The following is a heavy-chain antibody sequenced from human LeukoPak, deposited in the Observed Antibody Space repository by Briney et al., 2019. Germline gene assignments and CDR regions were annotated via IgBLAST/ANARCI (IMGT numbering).Heavy chain of an antibody. D-gene: IGHD2-15*01. CDR2: INWNGGST. CDR3: ARDLVVVAATHDAFDI. Sequence: GGSLRLSCAASGFTFDDYGMSWVRQAPGKGLEWVSGINWNGGSTGYADSVKGRFTISRDNAKNSLNLQMNSLRAEDTALYHCARDLVVVAATHDAFDIWGQGTMVTVSS. CDR1: GFTFDDYG. J-gene: IGHJ3*02. V-gene: IGHV3-20*01.